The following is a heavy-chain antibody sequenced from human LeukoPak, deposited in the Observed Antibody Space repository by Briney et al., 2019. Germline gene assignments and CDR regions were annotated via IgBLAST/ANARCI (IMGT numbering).Heavy chain of an antibody. V-gene: IGHV3-23*01. J-gene: IGHJ4*02. CDR1: GFTFSSYA. CDR2: ISGSGGST. CDR3: ASDRGPGIVGATITFYYFDY. Sequence: GGSLRLSCAASGFTFSSYAMSWVRQAPGKGLEWVSAISGSGGSTYYADSVKGRFTISRDNSKNTLYLQMNSLRAEDTAVYYCASDRGPGIVGATITFYYFDYWGQGTLVTVSS. D-gene: IGHD1-26*01.